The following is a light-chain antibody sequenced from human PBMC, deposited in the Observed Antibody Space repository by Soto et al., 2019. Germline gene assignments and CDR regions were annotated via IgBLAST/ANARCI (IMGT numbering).Light chain of an antibody. CDR3: QESMAG. J-gene: IGKJ5*01. Sequence: DIQMTQSPSTLSASVGDRVTITCRASQSISSWLAWYQQKPGKAPKLLIYKASSLESGVPSRFSGSGSGTEFTLTISSLQAEDFAVYYCQESMAGFGQGTRLEIK. CDR2: KAS. V-gene: IGKV1-5*03. CDR1: QSISSW.